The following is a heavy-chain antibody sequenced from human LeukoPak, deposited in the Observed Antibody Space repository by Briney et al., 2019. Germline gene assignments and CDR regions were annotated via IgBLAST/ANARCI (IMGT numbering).Heavy chain of an antibody. J-gene: IGHJ4*02. Sequence: GESLKISCKGSGYSFTSYWIGWVRQMPGKGLEWMGIIYPGDSDTRYSPSFQGQVTISADKSISTAYLQWSSLKASDTAMYYCARPRLNYYDCSGYYDYWGQGTLATVSS. CDR2: IYPGDSDT. CDR1: GYSFTSYW. V-gene: IGHV5-51*01. D-gene: IGHD3-22*01. CDR3: ARPRLNYYDCSGYYDY.